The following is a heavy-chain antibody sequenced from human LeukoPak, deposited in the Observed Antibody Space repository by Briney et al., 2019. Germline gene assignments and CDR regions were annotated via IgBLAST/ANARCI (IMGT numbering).Heavy chain of an antibody. J-gene: IGHJ4*02. CDR2: ISGSGDT. Sequence: PGGSLRLSCAASGFTFSSNSMSWGREAPGEGIEWGRSISGSGDTYYADSVKGRFTTTRDNSKNTLYLQMNSLRAEDTAVYYCARDQGDGHDYWGQGTLVTVSS. CDR1: GFTFSSNS. D-gene: IGHD5-24*01. V-gene: IGHV3-23*01. CDR3: ARDQGDGHDY.